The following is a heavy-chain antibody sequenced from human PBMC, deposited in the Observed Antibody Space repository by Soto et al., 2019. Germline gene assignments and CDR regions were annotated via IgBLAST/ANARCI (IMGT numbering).Heavy chain of an antibody. J-gene: IGHJ4*02. V-gene: IGHV3-30*18. CDR2: ISYDGSNK. Sequence: SWGSLRLSCAASGFTFSSYGMHWVRQAPGKGLEWVAVISYDGSNKYYADSVKGRFTISRDNSKNTLYLQMNSLRAKDTAVYYCAKEPPSAQLWSHFDYWGQGTLVTVSS. CDR3: AKEPPSAQLWSHFDY. D-gene: IGHD5-18*01. CDR1: GFTFSSYG.